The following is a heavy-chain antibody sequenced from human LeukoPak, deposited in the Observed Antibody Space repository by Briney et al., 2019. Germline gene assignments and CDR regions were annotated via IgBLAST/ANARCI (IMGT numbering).Heavy chain of an antibody. CDR1: GYTLTELS. D-gene: IGHD2-15*01. CDR2: FDPEDGET. Sequence: ASVKVSCKVSGYTLTELSMHWVRQAPGKGLEWMGGFDPEDGETIYAQKFQGRVTITADKSTSTAYMELSSLRSEDTAVYYCARAGGSSNWFDPWGQGTLVTVSS. CDR3: ARAGGSSNWFDP. J-gene: IGHJ5*02. V-gene: IGHV1-24*01.